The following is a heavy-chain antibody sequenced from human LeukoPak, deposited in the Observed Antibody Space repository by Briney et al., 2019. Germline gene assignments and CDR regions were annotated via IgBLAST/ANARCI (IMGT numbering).Heavy chain of an antibody. Sequence: PSETLSLTCTVSGGSVSGYYWSWIRQPAGKGLEWIGRFYTDGSTKYNPSLKSRVTLSVDTSKNQFSLKLSSVTAADTALYYCARVSGGAVYYSDYWGQGALVTVSS. CDR2: FYTDGST. V-gene: IGHV4-4*07. CDR1: GGSVSGYY. D-gene: IGHD3-10*01. J-gene: IGHJ4*02. CDR3: ARVSGGAVYYSDY.